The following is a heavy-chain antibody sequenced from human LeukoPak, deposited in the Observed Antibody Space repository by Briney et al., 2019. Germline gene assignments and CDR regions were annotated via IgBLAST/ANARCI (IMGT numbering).Heavy chain of an antibody. D-gene: IGHD3-10*01. J-gene: IGHJ4*02. CDR2: IYYSGST. V-gene: IGHV4-59*01. CDR1: GGSISSYY. Sequence: SETLSLTCTVSGGSISSYYWSWIRQPPGKGLEWIGYIYYSGSTNYNPSLKSRVTISVDTSKNQFSLKLSSVTAADTAVYYCATGHTVTMVRGVTSPFDYWGQGTLVTVSS. CDR3: ATGHTVTMVRGVTSPFDY.